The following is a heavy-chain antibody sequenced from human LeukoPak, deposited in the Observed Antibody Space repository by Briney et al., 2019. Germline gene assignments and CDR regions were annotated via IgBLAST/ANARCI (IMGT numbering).Heavy chain of an antibody. J-gene: IGHJ4*02. CDR3: VRGWAPRGEKSSFAS. D-gene: IGHD3-10*01. V-gene: IGHV4-4*07. CDR1: GASISSDY. CDR2: IFASGST. Sequence: SETLSLTCTVSGASISSDYWTWVRQVAGKGLEWIGRIFASGSTNYNPYLRSRITMSVDTSKNQFSLDFSSVTAADTGVYYCVRGWAPRGEKSSFASWGQGTLVTVSS.